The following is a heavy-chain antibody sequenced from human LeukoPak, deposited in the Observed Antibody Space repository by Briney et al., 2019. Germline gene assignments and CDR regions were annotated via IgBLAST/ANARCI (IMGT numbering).Heavy chain of an antibody. CDR1: GGSISSHY. Sequence: SETLSLTCTVSGGSISSHYWSWTRQPPGKGLEWIGYIYYSGSTNYNPSLKSRVTISVDTSKNPFSLKLSSVTAADTAVYYCARDLLRDVSCDSSGRDSRGQGTLVTVSS. V-gene: IGHV4-59*11. CDR3: ARDLLRDVSCDSSGRDS. D-gene: IGHD3-22*01. CDR2: IYYSGST. J-gene: IGHJ4*02.